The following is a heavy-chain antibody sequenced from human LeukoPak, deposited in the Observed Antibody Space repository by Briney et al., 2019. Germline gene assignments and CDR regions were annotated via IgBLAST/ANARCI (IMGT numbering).Heavy chain of an antibody. V-gene: IGHV4-39*01. D-gene: IGHD6-25*01. J-gene: IGHJ6*03. CDR2: IYYSGST. Sequence: SETLSLTCTVSGGSISSSSYYWGWIRQPPGKGLEWIGSIYYSGSTYYNPSLKSQVTISVDTSKNQFSLKLSSVTAADTAVYYCARAAPYYYYMDVWGKGTTVTVSS. CDR3: ARAAPYYYYMDV. CDR1: GGSISSSSYY.